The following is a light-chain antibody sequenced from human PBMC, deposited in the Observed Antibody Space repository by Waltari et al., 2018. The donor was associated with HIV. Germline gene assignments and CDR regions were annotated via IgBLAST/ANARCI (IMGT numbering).Light chain of an antibody. V-gene: IGLV3-25*03. J-gene: IGLJ3*02. CDR2: KDN. CDR1: ALPKPF. CDR3: ESADDSGDHWV. Sequence: SYELTQPPSVSVSPGQTATIPCSGDALPKPFASWYQQKAGQAPLMVIYKDNKRPSGIPDRFSGSMSGATVMLIISGVLPEDEAVYYCESADDSGDHWVFGGGTKLSVL.